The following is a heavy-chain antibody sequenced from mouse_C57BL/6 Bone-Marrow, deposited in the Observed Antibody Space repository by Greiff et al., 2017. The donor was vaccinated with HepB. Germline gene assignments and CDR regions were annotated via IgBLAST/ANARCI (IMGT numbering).Heavy chain of an antibody. Sequence: QVQLQQPGAELVKPGASVKVSCKASGYTFTSYWMHWVKQRPGQGLEWIGRIHPSDSDTNYNQKFKGKATLTVDKSSSTAYMQLSSLTSEDSAVYYCAHYYGSSHWYFDVWGTWTTVTVSS. CDR3: AHYYGSSHWYFDV. CDR2: IHPSDSDT. J-gene: IGHJ1*03. D-gene: IGHD1-1*01. V-gene: IGHV1-74*01. CDR1: GYTFTSYW.